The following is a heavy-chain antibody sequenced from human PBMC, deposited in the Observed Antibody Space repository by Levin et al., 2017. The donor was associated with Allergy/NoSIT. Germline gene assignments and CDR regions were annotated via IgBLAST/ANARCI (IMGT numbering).Heavy chain of an antibody. Sequence: SQTLSLTCTVSGGSISSSSYYWGWIRQPPGKGLEWIGSIYYSGSTYYNPSLKSRVTISVDTSKNQFSLKLSSVTAADTAVYYCAREGTITMIVVVHNWFDPWGQGTLVTVSS. D-gene: IGHD3-22*01. V-gene: IGHV4-39*02. J-gene: IGHJ5*02. CDR3: AREGTITMIVVVHNWFDP. CDR2: IYYSGST. CDR1: GGSISSSSYY.